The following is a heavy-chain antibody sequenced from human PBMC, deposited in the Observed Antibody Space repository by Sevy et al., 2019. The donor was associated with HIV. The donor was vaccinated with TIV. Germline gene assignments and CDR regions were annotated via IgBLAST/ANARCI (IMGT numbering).Heavy chain of an antibody. V-gene: IGHV7-4-1*02. CDR1: GYTFSNYA. CDR3: ARRKFSFNYNFWSGSDYYAMDV. J-gene: IGHJ6*02. CDR2: INTNAGNP. D-gene: IGHD3-3*01. Sequence: ASVKVSCKASGYTFSNYALNWVRQAPGHGLEWMGWINTNAGNPAYAQGFTGRFVFSLDTSVSTAYLQIMNLKAQDTAVYLCARRKFSFNYNFWSGSDYYAMDVWGQGTTVTVSS.